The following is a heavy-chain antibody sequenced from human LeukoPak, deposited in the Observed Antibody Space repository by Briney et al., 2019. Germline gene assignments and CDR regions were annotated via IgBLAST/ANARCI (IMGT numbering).Heavy chain of an antibody. CDR1: GYTLTELS. CDR3: ARAGRTSWPIQWFDP. V-gene: IGHV1-24*01. Sequence: GASVKVSCKVSGYTLTELSMHWVRQAPGKGLEWMGGFDPEDGETIYAQKFQGRVTMTEDTSTDTAYMELSSLRSEDTAVYYCARAGRTSWPIQWFDPWGQGTLVTVSS. CDR2: FDPEDGET. J-gene: IGHJ5*02. D-gene: IGHD2-2*01.